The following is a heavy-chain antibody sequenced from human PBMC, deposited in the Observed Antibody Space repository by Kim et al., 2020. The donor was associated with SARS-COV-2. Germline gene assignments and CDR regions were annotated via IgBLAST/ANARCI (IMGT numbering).Heavy chain of an antibody. CDR1: GFTFSNSA. J-gene: IGHJ6*02. CDR2: IVAGRGDT. D-gene: IGHD5-18*01. Sequence: SVKVSCKASGFTFSNSAVQWVRQARSQGLEWIGWIVAGRGDTNYARKFQGRVTITRDMSTSTTYMELNSLTSEDTAVYYCAADPSHTTIVTGYTLDVWGQGTTVIVSS. CDR3: AADPSHTTIVTGYTLDV. V-gene: IGHV1-58*01.